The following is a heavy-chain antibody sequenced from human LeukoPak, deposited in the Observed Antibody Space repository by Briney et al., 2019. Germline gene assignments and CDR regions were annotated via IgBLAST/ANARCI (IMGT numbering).Heavy chain of an antibody. J-gene: IGHJ5*02. D-gene: IGHD3-22*01. Sequence: ASVKVSCKASGYTFTSYGISWVRQAPGQGLEWMGWISAYNGNTNYAQKLQGRVTMTTDTSTSTAYMELRSLRSDDTAVYYCARVSTEITMIVVATGRWFDPWGQGTLVTVSS. CDR3: ARVSTEITMIVVATGRWFDP. CDR2: ISAYNGNT. V-gene: IGHV1-18*01. CDR1: GYTFTSYG.